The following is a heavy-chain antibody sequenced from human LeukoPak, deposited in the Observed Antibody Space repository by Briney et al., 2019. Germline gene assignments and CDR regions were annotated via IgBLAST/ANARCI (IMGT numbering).Heavy chain of an antibody. J-gene: IGHJ4*02. CDR3: AKDKVRFDY. D-gene: IGHD3-10*01. CDR1: GYSFNAYA. CDR2: ISGSGGST. Sequence: PGGSLRLSCAASGYSFNAYAMSWVRQAPGKGLEWVSAISGSGGSTYYADSVKGRFTISRDNSKNALYLQMNSLRAEDTAVYYCAKDKVRFDYWGQGTLVTVSS. V-gene: IGHV3-23*01.